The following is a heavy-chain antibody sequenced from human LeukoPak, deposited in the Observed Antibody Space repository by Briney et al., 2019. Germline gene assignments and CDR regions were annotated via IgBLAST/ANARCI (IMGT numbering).Heavy chain of an antibody. J-gene: IGHJ6*04. V-gene: IGHV4-61*08. CDR3: ARLSTHQAVAGILYYSYGRDV. CDR2: IYYSGST. Sequence: SQTLSLTCTVSGGSISSGGYYWSWIRQHPGKGLEWIGYIYYSGSTNYNPSLKSRVTISVDTSKNQFSLKLSSVTAADPAVYYCARLSTHQAVAGILYYSYGRDVGAKGPRVTVSS. D-gene: IGHD6-19*01. CDR1: GGSISSGGYY.